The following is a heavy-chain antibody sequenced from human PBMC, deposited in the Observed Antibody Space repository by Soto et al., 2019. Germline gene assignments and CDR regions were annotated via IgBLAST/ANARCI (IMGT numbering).Heavy chain of an antibody. J-gene: IGHJ1*01. Sequence: QVQLRESGPGLVKPSETLSLTCTVSGGSISSYYWSWIRQPPGKGLEWIGYIYYIGSTDYNPSLKSRVTISVDTSKNQFSLKLSSVTAADTAVYYCASMSSSWYFQHWGQGTLVTVSS. CDR1: GGSISSYY. D-gene: IGHD6-13*01. V-gene: IGHV4-59*01. CDR3: ASMSSSWYFQH. CDR2: IYYIGST.